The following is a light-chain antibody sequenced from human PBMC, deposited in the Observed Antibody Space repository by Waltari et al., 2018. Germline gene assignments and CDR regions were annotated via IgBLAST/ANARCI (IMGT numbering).Light chain of an antibody. V-gene: IGKV3-20*01. Sequence: EIVLTQSPGTASLSPGERATLSCRASQSVGSSSLAWYQQKPGQAPRLVIYRASRRATGIPDRFIGSGSGTDFSRTISRLEPEDFAVYYCQQHGTLPATFGQGTKVEIK. J-gene: IGKJ1*01. CDR3: QQHGTLPAT. CDR1: QSVGSSS. CDR2: RAS.